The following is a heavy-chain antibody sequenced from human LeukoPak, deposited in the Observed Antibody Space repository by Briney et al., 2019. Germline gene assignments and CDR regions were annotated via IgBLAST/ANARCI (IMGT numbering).Heavy chain of an antibody. V-gene: IGHV3-49*04. J-gene: IGHJ6*02. D-gene: IGHD2-15*01. CDR3: TRDFRGLAATGYYYYYYGMDV. CDR2: IRSKAYGGTT. Sequence: GGSLRLSCAASGFTFSNAWMSWVRQAPGKGLEWVGFIRSKAYGGTTEYAASVKGRFTISRDDSKSIAYLQMNSLKTEDTAVYYCTRDFRGLAATGYYYYYYGMDVWGQGTTVTVSS. CDR1: GFTFSNAW.